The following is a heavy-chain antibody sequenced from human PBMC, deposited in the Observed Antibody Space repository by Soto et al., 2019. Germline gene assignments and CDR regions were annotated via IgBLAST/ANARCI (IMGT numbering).Heavy chain of an antibody. J-gene: IGHJ3*02. CDR1: GFTFSSYG. V-gene: IGHV3-30*18. CDR3: AKPASSPEIAVAGDHAFDI. Sequence: GSLRLSCAASGFTFSSYGMHWVRQAPGKGLEWVAVISYDGSNKYYADSVKGRFTISRDNSKNTLYLQMNSLRAEDTAVYYCAKPASSPEIAVAGDHAFDIWGQGTMVTVSS. D-gene: IGHD6-19*01. CDR2: ISYDGSNK.